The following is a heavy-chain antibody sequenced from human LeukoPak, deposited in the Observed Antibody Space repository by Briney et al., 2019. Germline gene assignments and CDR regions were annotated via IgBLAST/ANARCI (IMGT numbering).Heavy chain of an antibody. CDR3: ARGRIAVAGRGGADFDY. J-gene: IGHJ4*02. CDR2: IYTSGST. V-gene: IGHV4-4*07. Sequence: SETLSLTCTVSGGSISSYYWSWTRQPPGKGLEWIGRIYTSGSTNYNPSLKSRVTMSVDTSKNQFSLKLSSVTAADTAVYYCARGRIAVAGRGGADFDYWGQGTLVTVSS. D-gene: IGHD6-19*01. CDR1: GGSISSYY.